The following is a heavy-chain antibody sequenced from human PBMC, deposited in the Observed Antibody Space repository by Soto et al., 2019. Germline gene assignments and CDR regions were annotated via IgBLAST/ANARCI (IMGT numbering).Heavy chain of an antibody. Sequence: QITLKESGPTLVKPTQTLTLTCTFSGFSLSTSGAGVGWIRQPPPKALEWLAVVYWDDDKCYSPSLKSRLTITKDTSKNQVVLKMTNMDPVDTATYYCAYRLYAGWLTGSYDDYWGPRTLVTVSS. J-gene: IGHJ4*02. CDR3: AYRLYAGWLTGSYDDY. D-gene: IGHD1-26*01. CDR2: VYWDDDK. CDR1: GFSLSTSGAG. V-gene: IGHV2-5*02.